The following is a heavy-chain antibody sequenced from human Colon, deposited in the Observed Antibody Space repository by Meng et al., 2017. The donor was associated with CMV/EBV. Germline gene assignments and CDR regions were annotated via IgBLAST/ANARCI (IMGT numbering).Heavy chain of an antibody. D-gene: IGHD1-26*01. CDR2: INTITGGT. V-gene: IGHV1-2*02. J-gene: IGHJ4*02. CDR3: ASLSGGDFDY. Sequence: VLCVACGGGVKKPAASVQVSCKAMGYTFTGYFRHSVRQAPGQGLEWLGVINTITGGTNYAQKFQGRVTMTRDTSMNTAYMELSRLRSDDTAVYYCASLSGGDFDYWGQGTLVTVSS. CDR1: GYTFTGYF.